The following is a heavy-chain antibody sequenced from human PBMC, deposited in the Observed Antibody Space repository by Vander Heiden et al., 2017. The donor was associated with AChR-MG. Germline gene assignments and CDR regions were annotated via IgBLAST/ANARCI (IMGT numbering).Heavy chain of an antibody. Sequence: EVQLVASGGRLVKPGRSLRLSCTASGLTFEDYAIHGVRQAPGRGLEWVAGITWNSGETAYADFVEGRFAITRDNAQNSLYLRMSSLRPEDTAFYYCAKASLTGNAMDVWGQGTTVTVSS. J-gene: IGHJ6*02. CDR3: AKASLTGNAMDV. D-gene: IGHD7-27*01. CDR1: GLTFEDYA. CDR2: ITWNSGET. V-gene: IGHV3-9*01.